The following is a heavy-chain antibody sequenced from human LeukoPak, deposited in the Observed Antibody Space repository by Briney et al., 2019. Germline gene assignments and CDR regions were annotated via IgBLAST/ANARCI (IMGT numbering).Heavy chain of an antibody. V-gene: IGHV1-24*01. D-gene: IGHD4-17*01. CDR1: GGTFSSYA. J-gene: IGHJ4*02. CDR2: FDPEDGET. Sequence: ASVKVSCKASGGTFSSYAISWVRQAPGQGLEWMGGFDPEDGETIYAQKFQGRVTMTEDTSTDTAYMELSSLRSEDTAVYYCATYGDTHFDYWGQGTLVTVSS. CDR3: ATYGDTHFDY.